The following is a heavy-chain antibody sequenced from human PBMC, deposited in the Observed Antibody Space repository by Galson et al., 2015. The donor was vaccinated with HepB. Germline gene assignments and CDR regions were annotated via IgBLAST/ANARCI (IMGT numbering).Heavy chain of an antibody. CDR1: GGSFSGYY. CDR2: INHSGST. D-gene: IGHD5-12*01. J-gene: IGHJ5*02. CDR3: ARAGYRTQRGWFDP. V-gene: IGHV4-34*01. Sequence: ETLSLTCAVYGGSFSGYYWSWIRQPPGKGLEWIGEINHSGSTNYNPSLKSRVTISVDTSKNQFSLKLSSVTAADTAVYYCARAGYRTQRGWFDPWGQGTLVTVSS.